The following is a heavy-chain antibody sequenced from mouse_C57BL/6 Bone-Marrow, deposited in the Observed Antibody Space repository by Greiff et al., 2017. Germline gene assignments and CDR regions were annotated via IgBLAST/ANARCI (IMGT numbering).Heavy chain of an antibody. J-gene: IGHJ4*01. CDR2: IDPEDGDT. CDR3: TSTVGYYAMDY. CDR1: GFNIKDYY. D-gene: IGHD1-1*01. Sequence: VQLQQSGAELVRPGASVKLSCTASGFNIKDYYMHWVKQRPEQGLEWIGRIDPEDGDTEYAPKFQGKATMTAETSSNTAYLQLSSLTSEDTAVYYCTSTVGYYAMDYWGQGTSVTVSS. V-gene: IGHV14-1*01.